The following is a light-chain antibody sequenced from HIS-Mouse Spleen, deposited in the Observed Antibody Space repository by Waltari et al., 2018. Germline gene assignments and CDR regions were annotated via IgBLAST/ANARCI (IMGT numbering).Light chain of an antibody. CDR1: QSVSSN. CDR2: GAS. J-gene: IGKJ4*01. V-gene: IGKV3-15*01. Sequence: IVMTQSPATFSASPGERATLPCRASQSVSSNLAWYQQKPGQAPRLLIYGASTRATGIPARFSGSGSGTEFTLTISSLQSEDFAVYYCQQYNNWPLTFGGGTKVEIK. CDR3: QQYNNWPLT.